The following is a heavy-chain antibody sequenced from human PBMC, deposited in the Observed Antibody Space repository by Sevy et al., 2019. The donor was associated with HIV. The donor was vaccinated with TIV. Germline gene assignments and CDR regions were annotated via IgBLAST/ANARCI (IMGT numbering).Heavy chain of an antibody. Sequence: GGSLRLACAASGFTFSSYAMHWVRQAPGKGLEWVAVISYDGSNKYYADSVKGRFTFSRDNSKNTLYLQMNSLRAEDTAVYYCARVTRYCSSTSCYHYYYYGMDVWGQGTTVTVSS. CDR3: ARVTRYCSSTSCYHYYYYGMDV. D-gene: IGHD2-2*01. CDR2: ISYDGSNK. V-gene: IGHV3-30-3*01. J-gene: IGHJ6*02. CDR1: GFTFSSYA.